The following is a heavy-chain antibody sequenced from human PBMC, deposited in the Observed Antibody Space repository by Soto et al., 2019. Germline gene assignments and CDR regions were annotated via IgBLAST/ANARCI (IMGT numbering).Heavy chain of an antibody. CDR1: GYMFVNYA. J-gene: IGHJ4*02. CDR2: ISPRDGTT. V-gene: IGHV1-46*01. Sequence: QVQLLQSGGEVKKSGASVKVSCKASGYMFVNYAVYWVRQAPGQGLEWVGIISPRDGTTIYALKFQGRVTMTRDTSTSTLYMEMNSMRYEDTAVYYCVRGGGTLDYWGQGTLVTVSS. CDR3: VRGGGTLDY.